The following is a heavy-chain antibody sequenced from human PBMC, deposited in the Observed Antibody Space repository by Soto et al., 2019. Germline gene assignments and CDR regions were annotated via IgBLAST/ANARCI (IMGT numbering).Heavy chain of an antibody. CDR1: GFTFSSYA. V-gene: IGHV3-7*01. Sequence: GGSLRLSCAASGFTFSSYAMTWVRQAPGKGLEWVANINQDGSERTHVDSVKGRFTVSRDNAKNSLYLEMNRLRAEDTAVYYCARGDIVVVVAAGGMDVWGQGTTVTVSS. D-gene: IGHD2-15*01. CDR2: INQDGSER. J-gene: IGHJ6*02. CDR3: ARGDIVVVVAAGGMDV.